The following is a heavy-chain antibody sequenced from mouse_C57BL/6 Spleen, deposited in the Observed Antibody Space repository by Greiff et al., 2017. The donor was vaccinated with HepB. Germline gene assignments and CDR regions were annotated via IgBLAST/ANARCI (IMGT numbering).Heavy chain of an antibody. D-gene: IGHD1-1*01. J-gene: IGHJ2*01. V-gene: IGHV1-7*01. CDR3: GRGDGSSPFDY. CDR2: INPSSGYT. Sequence: QVQLQQSGAELAKPGASVKLSCKASGYTFTSYWMHWVKQRPGQGLEWIGYINPSSGYTKYNQKFKDKATLTADKSASPAYMQLSSLTYEDSAVYYCGRGDGSSPFDYWGQGTTLTVSS. CDR1: GYTFTSYW.